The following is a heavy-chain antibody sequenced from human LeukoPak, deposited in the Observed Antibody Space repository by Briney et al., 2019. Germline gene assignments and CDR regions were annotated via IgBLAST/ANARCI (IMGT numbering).Heavy chain of an antibody. CDR2: IKQDGSEK. V-gene: IGHV3-7*01. D-gene: IGHD2-15*01. Sequence: GGSLRLSCAASGFTFSSYWMSWVRQAPGKGLEWVANIKQDGSEKYYVDSVKGRFTISRDNAKNSLYLQMNSLRAEDTAVYYCARDHCSGGSCYSTRWLWIPGTDTSDYWGQGTLVTVSS. CDR1: GFTFSSYW. CDR3: ARDHCSGGSCYSTRWLWIPGTDTSDY. J-gene: IGHJ4*02.